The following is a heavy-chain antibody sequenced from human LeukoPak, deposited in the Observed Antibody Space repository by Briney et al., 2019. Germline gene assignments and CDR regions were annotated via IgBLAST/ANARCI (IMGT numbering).Heavy chain of an antibody. D-gene: IGHD1-1*01. V-gene: IGHV3-21*01. CDR1: GFTFSSYS. CDR3: AREGVSGTVDY. Sequence: GGPLRLSCAASGFTFSSYSMNWVRQAPGKGLEWVSSISSSSYIYYADSVKGRFTISRDNAKNSLYLQMNSLRAEDTAVYYCAREGVSGTVDYWGQGTLVTVSS. J-gene: IGHJ4*02. CDR2: ISSSSYI.